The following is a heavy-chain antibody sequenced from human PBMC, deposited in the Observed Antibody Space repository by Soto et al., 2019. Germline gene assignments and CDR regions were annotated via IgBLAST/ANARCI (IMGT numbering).Heavy chain of an antibody. J-gene: IGHJ6*03. Sequence: GGSLRLSCAASGFTFSSYAMSWVRQAPGKGLEWVSAISGSGGSTYYADSVKGRFTISRDNSKNTLYLQMNSLRAEDTAVYYCATGTSLISYYYYMDVWGKGTTVTVSS. CDR3: ATGTSLISYYYYMDV. CDR2: ISGSGGST. D-gene: IGHD1-7*01. V-gene: IGHV3-23*01. CDR1: GFTFSSYA.